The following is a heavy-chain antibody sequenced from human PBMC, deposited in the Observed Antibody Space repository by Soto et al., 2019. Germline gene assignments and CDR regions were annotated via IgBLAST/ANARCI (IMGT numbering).Heavy chain of an antibody. V-gene: IGHV1-8*01. D-gene: IGHD3-10*01. J-gene: IGHJ5*02. CDR1: GYTFTIYD. Sequence: GASVKVSCKASGYTFTIYDINWVRQATGQGLEWMGWMNPNSGNTGYAQKFQGRVTMTRNTSISTAYMELSSLRSEDTAVYYCARGPYYYGSGSYDNWFDPWGQGTLVTVSS. CDR2: MNPNSGNT. CDR3: ARGPYYYGSGSYDNWFDP.